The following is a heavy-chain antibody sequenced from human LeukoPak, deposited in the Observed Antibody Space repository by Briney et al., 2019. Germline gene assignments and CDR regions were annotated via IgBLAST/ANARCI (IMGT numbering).Heavy chain of an antibody. CDR3: ARGVSVAPGWFDP. D-gene: IGHD6-19*01. CDR2: INPNSGGT. CDR1: GGTFSSYA. Sequence: ASVKVSCKASGGTFSSYAISWVRQAPGQGLEWMGWINPNSGGTNYAQKFQGRVTMTRDTSISTAYMELSRLRSDDTAVYYCARGVSVAPGWFDPWGQGTLVTVSS. J-gene: IGHJ5*02. V-gene: IGHV1-2*02.